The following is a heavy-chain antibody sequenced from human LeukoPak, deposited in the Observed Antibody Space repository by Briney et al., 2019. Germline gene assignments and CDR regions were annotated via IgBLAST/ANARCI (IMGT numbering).Heavy chain of an antibody. CDR3: ARGGDDAFDI. CDR1: GGSISSYY. V-gene: IGHV4-59*08. Sequence: SQTLSLTCTVSGGSISSYYWSWIRQPPGKGLEWIGYIYYSGSTNYNPSLKSRVTISVDTSKNQFSLKLSSVTAADTAVYYCARGGDDAFDIWGQGTMVTVSS. D-gene: IGHD3-16*01. CDR2: IYYSGST. J-gene: IGHJ3*02.